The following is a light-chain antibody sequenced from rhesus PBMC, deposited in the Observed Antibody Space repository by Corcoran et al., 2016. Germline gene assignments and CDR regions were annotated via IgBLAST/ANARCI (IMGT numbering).Light chain of an antibody. Sequence: DIQMTQSPSSLSASVGARVTITCRASQGISTYLNLYQQKPGNAPKRLIYASSSLETGVPSRFRGSGSGTDFPLPYSSLRPDDFATYCFLQYNRNPLTFGEGTKVEIQ. V-gene: IGKV1-43*01. CDR3: LQYNRNPLT. J-gene: IGKJ4*01. CDR1: QGISTY. CDR2: ASS.